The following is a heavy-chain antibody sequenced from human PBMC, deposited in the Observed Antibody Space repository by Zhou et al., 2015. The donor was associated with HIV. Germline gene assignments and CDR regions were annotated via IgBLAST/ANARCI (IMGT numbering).Heavy chain of an antibody. J-gene: IGHJ4*02. D-gene: IGHD6-19*01. V-gene: IGHV1-18*01. Sequence: QGQLAQSGTEVKTPGASVKVSCKASGYTFTNYGISWVRQAPGQGLEWMGWISVYNGNRNYAQKFQGRVTMTTDTFTSTAYMELRSLISDDTAVYHCARDHSSGSYYFDHWGQGTLVTVSS. CDR2: ISVYNGNR. CDR3: ARDHSSGSYYFDH. CDR1: GYTFTNYG.